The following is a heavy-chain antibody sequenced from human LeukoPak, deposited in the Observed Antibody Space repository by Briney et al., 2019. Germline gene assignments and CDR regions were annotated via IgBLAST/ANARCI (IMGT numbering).Heavy chain of an antibody. J-gene: IGHJ2*01. CDR2: ISSSGSTI. Sequence: GGSLRLSCAASGFTFSDYYMSWIRQAPGKGLEWVSYISSSGSTIYYADSVKGRFTISRDNSKNTLYLQMNSLRAEDTAVYYCAKSGVGATERHSYFDLWGRGTLVTVSS. D-gene: IGHD1-26*01. V-gene: IGHV3-11*04. CDR1: GFTFSDYY. CDR3: AKSGVGATERHSYFDL.